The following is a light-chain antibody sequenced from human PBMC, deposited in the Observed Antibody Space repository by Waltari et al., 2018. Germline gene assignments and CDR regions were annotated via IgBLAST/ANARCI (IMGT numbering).Light chain of an antibody. J-gene: IGLJ1*01. CDR3: SSYTSSSTPEVYV. CDR1: SSDVGGYNY. Sequence: QSALTQPASVSGSPGQSITISCTGTSSDVGGYNYVSWYQRHPGKAPKLMIYDVSNRPSGVSNRFSGSKSGNTASLTISGLQAEDEADYYCSSYTSSSTPEVYVFGTGTKVTVL. V-gene: IGLV2-14*01. CDR2: DVS.